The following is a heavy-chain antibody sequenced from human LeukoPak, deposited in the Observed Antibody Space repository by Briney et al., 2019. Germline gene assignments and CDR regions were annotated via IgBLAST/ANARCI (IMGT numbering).Heavy chain of an antibody. Sequence: GGSLRLSCAASGFTFSSYWMSWVRQAPGKGLEWVANIKEDGSEKFYVGSVRGRFTISRDNAKNSLYLQMNSLRAEDTAVYYCARDSKVYDFWSGYWGGPHYYMDVWGKGTTVTVSS. D-gene: IGHD3-3*01. J-gene: IGHJ6*03. CDR3: ARDSKVYDFWSGYWGGPHYYMDV. CDR2: IKEDGSEK. V-gene: IGHV3-7*01. CDR1: GFTFSSYW.